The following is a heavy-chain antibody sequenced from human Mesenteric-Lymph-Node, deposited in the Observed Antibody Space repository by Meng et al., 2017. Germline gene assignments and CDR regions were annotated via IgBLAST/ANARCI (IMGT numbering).Heavy chain of an antibody. Sequence: ESLKISCAASGFTVSSNEMSWVRQAPGKGLEWVSSISGGSTYYADSRKGRFTISRDNAKNSLYLQMNSLRAEDMALYYCAKHNADYWGQGTLVTVSS. V-gene: IGHV3-38*03. J-gene: IGHJ4*02. CDR1: GFTVSSNE. CDR2: ISGGST. CDR3: AKHNADY.